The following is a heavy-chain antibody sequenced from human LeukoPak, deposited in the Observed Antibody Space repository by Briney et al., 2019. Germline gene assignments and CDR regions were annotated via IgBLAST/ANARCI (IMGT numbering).Heavy chain of an antibody. J-gene: IGHJ4*02. D-gene: IGHD3-3*01. Sequence: GGSLRLSCAASGFTFSSYAMHWVRQAPGKGLEWVAVISYDGSNKYYADSGKGRFTISRDNSKNTLYLQMNSLRAEDTAVYYCAKSSLRFLEWLFPFDYWGQGTLVTVSS. V-gene: IGHV3-30-3*02. CDR1: GFTFSSYA. CDR2: ISYDGSNK. CDR3: AKSSLRFLEWLFPFDY.